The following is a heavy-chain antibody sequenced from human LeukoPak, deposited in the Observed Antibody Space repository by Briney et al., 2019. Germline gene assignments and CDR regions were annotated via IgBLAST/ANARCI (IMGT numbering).Heavy chain of an antibody. D-gene: IGHD3-22*01. CDR3: ARELYYYDSSGYFNI. Sequence: ASVKVSCKASRYTFTGYYMHWVRQAPGQGLERMGWINPNSGGTNYARKFQGRVTMTRDTSISTAYMELSRLRSDDTAVYYCARELYYYDSSGYFNIWGQGTMVTVSS. V-gene: IGHV1-2*02. CDR2: INPNSGGT. CDR1: RYTFTGYY. J-gene: IGHJ3*02.